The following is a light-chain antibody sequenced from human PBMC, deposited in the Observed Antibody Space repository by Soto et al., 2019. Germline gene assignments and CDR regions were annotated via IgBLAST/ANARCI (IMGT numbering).Light chain of an antibody. CDR3: QQSYSTLLT. V-gene: IGKV1-39*01. J-gene: IGKJ4*01. CDR1: QSISSY. Sequence: DLQMTQSPSSLSASVGDRVTITCRASQSISSYLNWYQQKPGKAPKLLIYAASSLQSGVPSRFSGSGSGTDFTLTISSLQPEDFATYYCQQSYSTLLTFAGGTKVAIK. CDR2: AAS.